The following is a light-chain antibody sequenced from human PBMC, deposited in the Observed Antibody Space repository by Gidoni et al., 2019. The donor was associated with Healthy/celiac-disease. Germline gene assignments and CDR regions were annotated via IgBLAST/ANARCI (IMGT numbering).Light chain of an antibody. CDR3: SSYAGSNNFVV. CDR1: SSDVGGYNY. J-gene: IGLJ2*01. Sequence: SALPHLPPPSGLLARSVTISCTGTSSDVGGYNYVSWYQQHPGKAPKLMIYEVSKRPSGVPDRFSGSKSGNTASLTVSGLQAEDEADYYCSSYAGSNNFVVFGGGTKLTVL. V-gene: IGLV2-8*01. CDR2: EVS.